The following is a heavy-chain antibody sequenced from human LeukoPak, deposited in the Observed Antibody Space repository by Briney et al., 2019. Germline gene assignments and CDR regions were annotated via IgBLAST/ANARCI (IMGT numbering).Heavy chain of an antibody. V-gene: IGHV3-48*01. Sequence: GGSLRLSCAASGFTFSSYSMNWVRQAPGKGLEWVSYISSSSSTIYYADSVKGRFTISRDNAKNSLYLQMNSLRAEDTAVYHCANILIMWGQGTLVTVSS. J-gene: IGHJ4*02. CDR3: ANILIM. CDR1: GFTFSSYS. CDR2: ISSSSSTI. D-gene: IGHD3-10*01.